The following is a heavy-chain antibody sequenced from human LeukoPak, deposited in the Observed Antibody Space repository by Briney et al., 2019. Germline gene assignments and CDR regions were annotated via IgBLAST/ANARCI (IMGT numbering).Heavy chain of an antibody. Sequence: SSETLSLTCTVSGGSFGNYYWSWIRQPPGKGLEWIGYIYDSGTTNYNPSLKSRVTISVDMSKNQFSLKLSSVTAADTAVYYCARDFSAAFDIWGQGTMVTVSS. V-gene: IGHV4-59*01. CDR2: IYDSGTT. D-gene: IGHD2/OR15-2a*01. J-gene: IGHJ3*02. CDR3: ARDFSAAFDI. CDR1: GGSFGNYY.